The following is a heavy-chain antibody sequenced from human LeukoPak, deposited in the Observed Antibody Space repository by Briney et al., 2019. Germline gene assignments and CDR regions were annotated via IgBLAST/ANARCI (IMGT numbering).Heavy chain of an antibody. CDR1: DDSISDYY. CDR2: FYNSGRS. D-gene: IGHD3-16*01. J-gene: IGHJ4*02. V-gene: IGHV4-59*01. Sequence: SETLSLTCTVSDDSISDYYRGWIRQPPGKGLEWIGYFYNSGRSTYNPSLKSRVTISADTSKNHFSLKLNSVTTADTAVYYCTRGAGWLIDYGGQGILVTVSS. CDR3: TRGAGWLIDY.